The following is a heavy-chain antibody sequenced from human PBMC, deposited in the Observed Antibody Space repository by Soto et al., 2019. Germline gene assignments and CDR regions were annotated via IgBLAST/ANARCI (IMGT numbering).Heavy chain of an antibody. V-gene: IGHV3-21*04. J-gene: IGHJ4*02. CDR2: ISSSSSYI. CDR1: GFTFSSYA. CDR3: ARGSEESYPGSRIFDL. Sequence: PGGSLRLSCAASGFTFSSYAMSWVRQAPGKGLEWVSSISSSSSYIYYADSVKGRFTISRDNSKNTLYLLMSRLRAEDSALYFCARGSEESYPGSRIFDLWGRGTLVTVSS. D-gene: IGHD3-10*01.